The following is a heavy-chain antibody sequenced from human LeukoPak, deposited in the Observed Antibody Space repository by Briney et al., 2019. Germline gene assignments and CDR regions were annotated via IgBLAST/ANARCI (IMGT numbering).Heavy chain of an antibody. D-gene: IGHD2-15*01. CDR1: GGSISSGTYS. CDR3: ARHCSGGSCYSGVDY. CDR2: IYNSGST. Sequence: SETLSLTCAVSGGSISSGTYSWTWMRQPPGKGLEWIGYIYNSGSTFNNPSLNSRVTISVDTSKNQFSLKLSSVTAADTAVYYCARHCSGGSCYSGVDYWGQGTLVTVSS. J-gene: IGHJ4*02. V-gene: IGHV4-30-4*07.